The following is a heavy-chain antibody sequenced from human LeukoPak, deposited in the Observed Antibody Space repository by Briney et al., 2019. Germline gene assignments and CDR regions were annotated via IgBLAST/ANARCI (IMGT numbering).Heavy chain of an antibody. D-gene: IGHD3-3*01. Sequence: GGSLRLSCAVSGFTFSSYAMSWVRQAPGKGLEWVSGISGSGGSTYYADSVKGRLTISRDNSKNTLYLQMNSLSAEDTAVYYCATKWSYYDYWGQGTLVTVSS. J-gene: IGHJ4*02. V-gene: IGHV3-23*01. CDR2: ISGSGGST. CDR1: GFTFSSYA. CDR3: ATKWSYYDY.